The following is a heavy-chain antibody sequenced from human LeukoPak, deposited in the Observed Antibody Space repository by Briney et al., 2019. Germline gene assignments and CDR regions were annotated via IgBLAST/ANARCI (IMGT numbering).Heavy chain of an antibody. Sequence: GGSLRLSCAASGFTFSSYAMNWVRQAPGKGLEWVSIISGSTGSTYYADSVKGRFTISRDNSKNTLFLQMNSLRAEDTAVYYCAKDRSLDGGNSNGYFDSWGQGTLVTVSS. D-gene: IGHD4-23*01. CDR3: AKDRSLDGGNSNGYFDS. J-gene: IGHJ4*02. CDR1: GFTFSSYA. CDR2: ISGSTGST. V-gene: IGHV3-23*01.